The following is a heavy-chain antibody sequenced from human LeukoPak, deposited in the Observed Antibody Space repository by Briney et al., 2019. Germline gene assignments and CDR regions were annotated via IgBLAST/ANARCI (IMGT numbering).Heavy chain of an antibody. D-gene: IGHD4-23*01. CDR1: GGSISSGDYY. CDR3: ARIGGNFIAFDI. Sequence: SETLSLTCTVSGGSISSGDYYWSWIRQPPGKGLEWIGYIYYSGSTYYNPSLKSRVTISVDTSKNQFSLKLSSVTAADTAVYYCARIGGNFIAFDIWGQGTMVTVSS. J-gene: IGHJ3*02. CDR2: IYYSGST. V-gene: IGHV4-30-4*02.